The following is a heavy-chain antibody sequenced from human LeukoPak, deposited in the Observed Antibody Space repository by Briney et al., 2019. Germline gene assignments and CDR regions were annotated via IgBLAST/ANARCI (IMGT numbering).Heavy chain of an antibody. J-gene: IGHJ4*02. CDR2: ISCSSSYI. V-gene: IGHV3-21*01. Sequence: GGSLRLSCAASGFTFSSYSMNWVRQAPGKGLEWVSSISCSSSYIYYADSVKGRFTISRDNAKNSLYLQMNSLRAEDTAVYYCARGSSAGFMDFDYWGQGTLVTVSS. D-gene: IGHD6-25*01. CDR3: ARGSSAGFMDFDY. CDR1: GFTFSSYS.